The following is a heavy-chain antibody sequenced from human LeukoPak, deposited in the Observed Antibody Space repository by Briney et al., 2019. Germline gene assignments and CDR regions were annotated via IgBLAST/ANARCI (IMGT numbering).Heavy chain of an antibody. CDR3: ARDLGYCSGGSCYREAVNNWFDP. CDR1: GYTFTGYY. J-gene: IGHJ5*02. Sequence: ASVKVSCKASGYTFTGYYMHWVRQAPGQGLEWMGWINPNSGGTNYAQKFQGRVTMTRDTSISTAYMELSRLRSDDTAVYYCARDLGYCSGGSCYREAVNNWFDPWGQGTLVTVSS. CDR2: INPNSGGT. V-gene: IGHV1-2*02. D-gene: IGHD2-15*01.